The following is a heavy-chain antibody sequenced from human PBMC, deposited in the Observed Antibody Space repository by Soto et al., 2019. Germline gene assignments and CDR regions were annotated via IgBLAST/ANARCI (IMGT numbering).Heavy chain of an antibody. CDR2: ISGSGGST. D-gene: IGHD3-22*01. J-gene: IGHJ4*02. V-gene: IGHV3-23*01. CDR1: GFTFSSYA. CDR3: AKDLRRYYYDSIGYY. Sequence: GSLRLSCAASGFTFSSYAMSWVRQAPGKGLEWVSAISGSGGSTYYADSVKGRFTISRDNSKITLYLQMNSLRAEDTAVYYCAKDLRRYYYDSIGYYCGQGTLVTVSS.